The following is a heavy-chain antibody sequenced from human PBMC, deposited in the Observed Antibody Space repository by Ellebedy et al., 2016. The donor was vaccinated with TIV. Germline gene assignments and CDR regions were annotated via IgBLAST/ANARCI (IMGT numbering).Heavy chain of an antibody. D-gene: IGHD1-26*01. Sequence: GESLKISXAASGFTFNNHAISWVRQAPGKGLEWVSYISSSSSTIYYADSVKGRFTMSRDNAKNSVFLQMNSLRAEDTAVYYCARSGSNNWFDPWGQGTLVTVSS. CDR3: ARSGSNNWFDP. CDR2: ISSSSSTI. V-gene: IGHV3-48*04. CDR1: GFTFNNHA. J-gene: IGHJ5*02.